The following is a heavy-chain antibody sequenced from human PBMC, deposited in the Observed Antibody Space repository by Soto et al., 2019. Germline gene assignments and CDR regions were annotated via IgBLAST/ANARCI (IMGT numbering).Heavy chain of an antibody. J-gene: IGHJ5*01. D-gene: IGHD1-26*01. CDR1: GDSINSDKYY. V-gene: IGHV4-39*01. CDR3: AGRASLASGEIFSGGLPGYNWVAP. Sequence: PSETLSLTCSVSGDSINSDKYYWGWIRQPPGKGLEWIGSIYFRGNTYYNPSLQTRVTISLDKSKSQFSLKLNSVTAADSAVYFCAGRASLASGEIFSGGLPGYNWVAPGGREPLVTVSS. CDR2: IYFRGNT.